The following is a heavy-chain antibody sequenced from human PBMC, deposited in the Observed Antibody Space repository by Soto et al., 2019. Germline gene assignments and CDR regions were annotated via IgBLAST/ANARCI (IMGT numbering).Heavy chain of an antibody. J-gene: IGHJ6*02. CDR3: ARDRGYDFWSGYLNYYYYYGMDV. CDR2: IIPIFGTA. CDR1: GGTFSSYA. D-gene: IGHD3-3*01. V-gene: IGHV1-69*13. Sequence: SVKVSCKASGGTFSSYAISWVRQAPGQGLEWMGGIIPIFGTANYAQKFQGRVTITADESTSTAYMELSSLRSEDTAVYYCARDRGYDFWSGYLNYYYYYGMDVWGQGTTVTVSS.